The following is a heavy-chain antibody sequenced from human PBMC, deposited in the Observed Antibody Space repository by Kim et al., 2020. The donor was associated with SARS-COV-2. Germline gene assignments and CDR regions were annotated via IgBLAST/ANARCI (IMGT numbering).Heavy chain of an antibody. V-gene: IGHV4-31*03. Sequence: SETLSLTCIVSGGSISRGGYHWSWIRQHPGKGLEWIGYIYYSGSISYIPSYNPSLKSRVAILLDTSKHQFSLNLTSVTAADTAVYYCARAPIWFGELGWFDSWGQGTLVTVSS. J-gene: IGHJ5*01. D-gene: IGHD3-10*01. CDR2: IYYSGSISYIP. CDR3: ARAPIWFGELGWFDS. CDR1: GGSISRGGYH.